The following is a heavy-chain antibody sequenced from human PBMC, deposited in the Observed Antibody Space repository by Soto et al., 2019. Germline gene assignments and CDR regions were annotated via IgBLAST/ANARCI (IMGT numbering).Heavy chain of an antibody. V-gene: IGHV4-59*01. CDR1: GGSISSYY. D-gene: IGHD6-13*01. CDR2: ISYTGST. Sequence: SETLSLTCTVSGGSISSYYWSWIRQPPGKGLEWIGYISYTGSTTYNSSLESRVTISVDTSKNQFSVKLSSVNAADTALYYCARVNSYSNSWSRDYWGQGALVTVSS. CDR3: ARVNSYSNSWSRDY. J-gene: IGHJ4*02.